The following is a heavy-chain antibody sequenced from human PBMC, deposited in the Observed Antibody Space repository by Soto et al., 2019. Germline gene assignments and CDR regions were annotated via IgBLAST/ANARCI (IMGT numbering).Heavy chain of an antibody. J-gene: IGHJ5*02. Sequence: ASVKVSCKASGYTFTSYAMHWVRQAPGQRLEWMGWINAGNGNTKYSQKFQGRVTITRDTSASTAYMELSSLRSEDTAVYYCARDSPYYYDSSGYLSWFDPWGQGTLVTSPQ. CDR2: INAGNGNT. V-gene: IGHV1-3*01. CDR3: ARDSPYYYDSSGYLSWFDP. D-gene: IGHD3-22*01. CDR1: GYTFTSYA.